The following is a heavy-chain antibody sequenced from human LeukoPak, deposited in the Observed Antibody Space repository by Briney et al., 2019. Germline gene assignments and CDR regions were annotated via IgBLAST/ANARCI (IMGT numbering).Heavy chain of an antibody. CDR1: GFTFNDHA. J-gene: IGHJ3*02. CDR2: INWNSDNI. V-gene: IGHV3-9*01. CDR3: ARASYYYDTTGLGAVDI. D-gene: IGHD3-22*01. Sequence: GGSLRLSCAASGFTFNDHAMYWVRQAPGKGLEWVSGINWNSDNIGYANSVKGRFTITRDDAKNSMFLQMNSLRAEDTALYYCARASYYYDTTGLGAVDIWGQGTLVTVSS.